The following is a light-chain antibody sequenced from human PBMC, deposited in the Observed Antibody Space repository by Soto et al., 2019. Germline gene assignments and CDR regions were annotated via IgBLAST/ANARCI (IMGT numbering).Light chain of an antibody. V-gene: IGKV1-5*03. J-gene: IGKJ1*01. CDR1: HSISSG. CDR2: KAS. Sequence: DIQMTQSPSTLSASVGDRVTITCRASHSISSGLAWYQQKPGKAPKLLIYKASSLESGVPSRFSGSGSGTEFTLTISSLQPDDFATYYCQQYNSYPRTFGQGTKVEIK. CDR3: QQYNSYPRT.